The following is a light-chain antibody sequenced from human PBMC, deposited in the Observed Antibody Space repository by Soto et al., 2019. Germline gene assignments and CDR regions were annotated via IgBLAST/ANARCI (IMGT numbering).Light chain of an antibody. CDR3: QTWGTGIRV. J-gene: IGLJ3*02. CDR1: SGHSSYA. V-gene: IGLV4-69*01. CDR2: LNSDGSH. Sequence: QLVLTQSPSASASLGASVKLTCTLSSGHSSYAIAWHQQQPEKGPRYLMKLNSDGSHSKGDGIPDRFSGSRSGAERYLTISXXXXXXEADYYCQTWGTGIRVFGGGTKL.